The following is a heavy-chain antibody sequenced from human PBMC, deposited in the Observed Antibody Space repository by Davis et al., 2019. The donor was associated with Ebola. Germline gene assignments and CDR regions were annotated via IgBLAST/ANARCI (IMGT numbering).Heavy chain of an antibody. V-gene: IGHV5-51*01. CDR1: GYSFSTYW. J-gene: IGHJ4*02. Sequence: GESLKISCKGSGYSFSTYWIGWVRQIPGKGLEWMGIIYPDDSDIKYSPSFQGQVTFSADKSISTAYVQWNYLKASDTAMYYCARGVGPTRMLDYWGQGTLVTVTS. CDR3: ARGVGPTRMLDY. D-gene: IGHD1-26*01. CDR2: IYPDDSDI.